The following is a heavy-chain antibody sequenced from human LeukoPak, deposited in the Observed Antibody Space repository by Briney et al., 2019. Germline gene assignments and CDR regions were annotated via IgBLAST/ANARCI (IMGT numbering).Heavy chain of an antibody. CDR2: IYYSGST. CDR3: ARSSEGRYYYDSSGFSYYYYYMDV. D-gene: IGHD3-22*01. J-gene: IGHJ6*03. V-gene: IGHV4-59*01. Sequence: SETLSLTCTVSGGSISSYYWSWIRQPPGKGLEWIGYIYYSGSTNYNPSLKSRVTISVDTSKNQFSLKLSSVTAADTAVYYCARSSEGRYYYDSSGFSYYYYYMDVWGKGTTVTISS. CDR1: GGSISSYY.